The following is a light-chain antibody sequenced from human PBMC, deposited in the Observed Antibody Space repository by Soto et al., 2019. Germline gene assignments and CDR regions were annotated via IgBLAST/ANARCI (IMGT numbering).Light chain of an antibody. V-gene: IGKV1-27*01. Sequence: IRLAQSPSSLSAFKGDRVTITCRASQGISNYLAWYQQKPGKVPKLLIYAASTLQSGVPSRFSGSGSGTDFTLTISSLQPEDVATYYCQKYNSAPLTFGQGTKVDIK. CDR3: QKYNSAPLT. CDR1: QGISNY. CDR2: AAS. J-gene: IGKJ1*01.